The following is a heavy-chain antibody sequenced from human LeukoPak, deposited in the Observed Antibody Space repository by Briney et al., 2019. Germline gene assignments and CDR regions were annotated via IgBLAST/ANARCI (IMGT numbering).Heavy chain of an antibody. J-gene: IGHJ5*02. V-gene: IGHV3-48*02. D-gene: IGHD6-6*01. CDR1: GFTFSSYS. CDR2: ISSSSSTI. Sequence: PGGSLRLSCAAPGFTFSSYSMNWVRQAPGKGLEWVSYISSSSSTIYYADSVKGRFTISRDNAKNSLYLQMNSLRDEDTAVYYCARGIAARPYWFDPWGQGTLVTVSS. CDR3: ARGIAARPYWFDP.